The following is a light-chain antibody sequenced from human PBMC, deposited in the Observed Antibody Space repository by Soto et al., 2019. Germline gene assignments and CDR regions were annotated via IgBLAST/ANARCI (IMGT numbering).Light chain of an antibody. J-gene: IGKJ2*01. V-gene: IGKV3-20*01. CDR2: GAS. CDR1: QSVSSNY. CDR3: QQYGNLPYT. Sequence: ETVLTQSPGTLSLSPGERATLSCRASQSVSSNYLSWYQHKPGQAPRLLIYGASSGATGIPDRFSGSGSGTEFTLTISRLEPEDFAVYYCQQYGNLPYTFGQGTKLEIK.